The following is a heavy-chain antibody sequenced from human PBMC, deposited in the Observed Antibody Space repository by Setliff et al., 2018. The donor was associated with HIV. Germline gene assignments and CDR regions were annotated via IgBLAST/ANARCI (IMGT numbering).Heavy chain of an antibody. CDR3: AGPRGDEAFDI. CDR2: IITILEIT. D-gene: IGHD3-10*01. CDR1: GGTSSTHA. J-gene: IGHJ3*02. V-gene: IGHV1-69*10. Sequence: SVKVSCKASGGTSSTHAMNWVRQAPGQGLEWMGQIITILEITDYAQKFQGRLTITADEPTNTIYMELSGLRSEDTAVYYCAGPRGDEAFDIWGQGTMVTVSS.